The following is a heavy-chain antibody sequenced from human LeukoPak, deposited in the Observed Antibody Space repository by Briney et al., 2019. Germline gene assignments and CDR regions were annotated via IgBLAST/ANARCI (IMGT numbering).Heavy chain of an antibody. V-gene: IGHV4-61*01. CDR2: TYNGGST. CDR3: VRGHGGY. CDR1: GGSVSSSIYH. J-gene: IGHJ4*02. Sequence: PSETLSLTCTVSGGSVSSSIYHWFWIRQPPGKGLEWIGFTYNGGSTCYNPSLKSRVTISVDMAKNQFSLKVMSVTAADTAVYYCVRGHGGYWGQGTLVTVSS.